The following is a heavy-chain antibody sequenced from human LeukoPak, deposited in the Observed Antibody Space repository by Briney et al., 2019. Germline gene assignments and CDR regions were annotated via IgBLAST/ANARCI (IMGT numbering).Heavy chain of an antibody. CDR3: ARVALFGSGSYYWFDP. J-gene: IGHJ5*02. CDR2: IYMTGST. CDR1: GGSISGHY. D-gene: IGHD3-10*01. V-gene: IGHV4-4*07. Sequence: SETLSLPCTVSGGSISGHYWRWIRQPAGKGLEWIGRIYMTGSTNYNPSLKSRVTMSVDMSKNQFSLKLSSVTAADTAVYFCARVALFGSGSYYWFDPWGQGTLVTVSS.